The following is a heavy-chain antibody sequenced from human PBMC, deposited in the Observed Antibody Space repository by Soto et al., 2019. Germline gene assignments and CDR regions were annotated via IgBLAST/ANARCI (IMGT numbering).Heavy chain of an antibody. V-gene: IGHV3-30*03. Sequence: XXSLRLSCAASGFTFSSYGMHWVLQAPGKGLEWVAVISYDGSNKYYADSVKGRFTISRDNSKNTLYLQMNSLRAEDTAVYYCARGYSYGYDYYYGMDVWGQGTTVTVSS. D-gene: IGHD5-18*01. CDR2: ISYDGSNK. CDR1: GFTFSSYG. J-gene: IGHJ6*02. CDR3: ARGYSYGYDYYYGMDV.